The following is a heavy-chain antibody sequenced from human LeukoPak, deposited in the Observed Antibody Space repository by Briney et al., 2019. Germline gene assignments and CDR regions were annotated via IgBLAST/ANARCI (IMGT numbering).Heavy chain of an antibody. CDR1: GFTFSSYG. Sequence: PGGSLRLSCAASGFTFSSYGMHWVRQAPGKGLEWVAFIRYDGSNKYYADSVKGRFTISRDNSKNTLYLQMNSLRVDDTAVYYCASHYCSSGSCYVDYWGQGTLVTVSS. CDR3: ASHYCSSGSCYVDY. CDR2: IRYDGSNK. D-gene: IGHD2-15*01. V-gene: IGHV3-30*02. J-gene: IGHJ4*02.